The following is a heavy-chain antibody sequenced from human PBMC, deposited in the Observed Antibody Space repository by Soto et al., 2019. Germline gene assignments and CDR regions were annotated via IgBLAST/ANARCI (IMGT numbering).Heavy chain of an antibody. CDR3: ARESEDLTSNFDY. CDR1: GFTFTRYS. J-gene: IGHJ4*02. Sequence: GGSLRLSCAASGFTFTRYSMNWVRQAPGKGLEWVSSISSTTNYIYYGDSMKGRFTIPRDNAKNSLYLEMNSLRAEDTAVYYCARESEDLTSNFDYWGQGTLVTVSS. CDR2: ISSTTNYI. V-gene: IGHV3-21*06.